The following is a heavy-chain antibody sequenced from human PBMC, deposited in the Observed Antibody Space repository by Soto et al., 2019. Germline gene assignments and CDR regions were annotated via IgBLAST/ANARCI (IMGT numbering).Heavy chain of an antibody. CDR1: GFTFSSYA. D-gene: IGHD3-9*01. Sequence: GGSLRLSCAASGFTFSSYAMSWVRQAPGKGLEWVSAISGSGGSTYYADSVKGRFTISRDNSKNTLYLQMNGLRAEDTAVYYCAKANILRYFDWLPGQSYYYYYMDVWGKGTTVTVSS. CDR3: AKANILRYFDWLPGQSYYYYYMDV. CDR2: ISGSGGST. V-gene: IGHV3-23*01. J-gene: IGHJ6*03.